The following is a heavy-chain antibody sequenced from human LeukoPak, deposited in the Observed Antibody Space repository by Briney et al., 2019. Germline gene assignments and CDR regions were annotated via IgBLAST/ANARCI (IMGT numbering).Heavy chain of an antibody. CDR3: ARGGESRAMLHQ. J-gene: IGHJ4*02. Sequence: GGSLRLSCAASGFTFSSYAMSWVRQAPGKGLEWVANIRPDGSEKDCVDSVKGRFTTSRDNAKNSLYLQMNSLRVEDTALYYCARGGESRAMLHQWGQGTLVTVSS. D-gene: IGHD3-16*01. V-gene: IGHV3-7*04. CDR1: GFTFSSYA. CDR2: IRPDGSEK.